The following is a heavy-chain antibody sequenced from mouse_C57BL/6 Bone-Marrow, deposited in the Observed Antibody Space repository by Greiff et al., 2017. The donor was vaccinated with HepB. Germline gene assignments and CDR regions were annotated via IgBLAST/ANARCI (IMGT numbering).Heavy chain of an antibody. J-gene: IGHJ3*01. D-gene: IGHD2-1*01. Sequence: QVQLQQSGAELARPGASVKLSCKASGYTFTSYGISWVKQRTGQGLEWIGEIYPRSGNTYYNEKFKGKATLTADKSSSTAYMELRSLTSEDSAVYFCARMRDLLRVFAYWGQGTLVTVSA. CDR3: ARMRDLLRVFAY. CDR2: IYPRSGNT. CDR1: GYTFTSYG. V-gene: IGHV1-81*01.